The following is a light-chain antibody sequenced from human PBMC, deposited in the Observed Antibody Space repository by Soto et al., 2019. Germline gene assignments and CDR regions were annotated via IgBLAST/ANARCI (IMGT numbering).Light chain of an antibody. CDR1: QSVSSSY. J-gene: IGKJ2*01. CDR3: QQYGNSPGYT. V-gene: IGKV3-20*01. CDR2: GAG. Sequence: EIVLTQSPGTLSLSPGERATLSCRASQSVSSSYLAWYQQKPGQAPSLLIFGAGSRATGIPDRFSGSGSGTDFTLIISRLEPEDFAVYYCQQYGNSPGYTFGQGTKLEIK.